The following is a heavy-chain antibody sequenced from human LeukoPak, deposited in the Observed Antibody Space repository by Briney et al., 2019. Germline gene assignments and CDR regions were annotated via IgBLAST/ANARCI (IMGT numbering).Heavy chain of an antibody. CDR3: AKGGHYNFDY. CDR2: IKEDGSDK. J-gene: IGHJ4*02. CDR1: GFTFSTYW. V-gene: IGHV3-7*01. Sequence: PGGYLRLYCAASGFTFSTYWMKWVRQAPGKGREWVTSIKEDGSDKYYVDSVKGRFSISRDNAKNSLYLQMNSLRTEDTAVYYCAKGGHYNFDYWGQGTLVTVSS. D-gene: IGHD4-11*01.